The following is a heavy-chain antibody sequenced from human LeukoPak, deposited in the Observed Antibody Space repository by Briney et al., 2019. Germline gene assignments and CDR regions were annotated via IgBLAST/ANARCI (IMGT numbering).Heavy chain of an antibody. J-gene: IGHJ4*02. CDR1: DGSISSYY. D-gene: IGHD1-26*01. CDR3: ASKWYGSYDIRIDQ. CDR2: IDKTGRT. V-gene: IGHV4-59*08. Sequence: SETLSLTCTVSDGSISSYYWSWIRQPPGKGLEWIGYIDKTGRTNYNPSLKSRVIISADTSKNQFSLKVNSVTAADTAVYYCASKWYGSYDIRIDQCGQGTLVTVSS.